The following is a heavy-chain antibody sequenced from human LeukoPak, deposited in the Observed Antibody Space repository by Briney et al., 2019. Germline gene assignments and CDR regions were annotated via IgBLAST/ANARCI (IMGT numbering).Heavy chain of an antibody. CDR2: IYPGDSDT. V-gene: IGHV5-51*01. J-gene: IGHJ6*03. CDR1: GYILTRNW. Sequence: GESLKISCKISGYILTRNWIGWVRQMPGKGLEWMGVIYPGDSDTRYSPSFQGQVTISADRSISTAYLQWSSLKASDTAMYYCARGFYGGYYYYYMDVWGKGTTVTVSS. CDR3: ARGFYGGYYYYYMDV. D-gene: IGHD4/OR15-4a*01.